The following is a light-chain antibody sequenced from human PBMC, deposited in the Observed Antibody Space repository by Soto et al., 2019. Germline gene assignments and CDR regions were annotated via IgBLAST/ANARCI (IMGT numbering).Light chain of an antibody. CDR3: NSYTSKSTGV. Sequence: QSALTQPASVSGSPGQSITISCTGTSRDVGGYSYVSCYQHHPGKAPKLIIYEVSNRPSGVSNRFSGSKSGNTASLTISGLQAEDEADYYCNSYTSKSTGVFGTGTKLTVL. V-gene: IGLV2-14*01. J-gene: IGLJ1*01. CDR1: SRDVGGYSY. CDR2: EVS.